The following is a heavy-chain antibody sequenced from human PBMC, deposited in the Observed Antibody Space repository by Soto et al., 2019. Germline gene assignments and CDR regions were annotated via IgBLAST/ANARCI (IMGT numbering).Heavy chain of an antibody. V-gene: IGHV3-23*01. J-gene: IGHJ6*02. CDR1: GFRFSSYA. CDR3: AKDIDWYGDLEDV. Sequence: GGSLRLSCAASGFRFSSYAMSWVRQAPGKGLEWVSGISSSGTSTYNADSVKGRFTISRDNSKNMLYLQMNSLRGEDTAVYYCAKDIDWYGDLEDVWGQGTAVTVSS. CDR2: ISSSGTST. D-gene: IGHD3-10*01.